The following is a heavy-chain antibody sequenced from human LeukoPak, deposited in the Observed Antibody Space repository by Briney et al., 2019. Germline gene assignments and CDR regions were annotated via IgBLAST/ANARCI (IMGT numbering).Heavy chain of an antibody. J-gene: IGHJ4*02. CDR3: AKRLTGGYKAFDY. D-gene: IGHD5-24*01. CDR2: ISDSGGTI. V-gene: IGHV3-23*01. CDR1: GFTFSNHV. Sequence: GGSLRLSCAASGFTFSNHVMSWVRQAPGKGLEWVSGISDSGGTISYADSVKGRFTISRVNSKNTLYLQMNSLRPDDTAVYYCAKRLTGGYKAFDYWGQGTLVTVSS.